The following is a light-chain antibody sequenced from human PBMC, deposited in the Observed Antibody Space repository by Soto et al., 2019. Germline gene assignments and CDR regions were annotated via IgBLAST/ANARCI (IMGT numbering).Light chain of an antibody. CDR3: QQYYSYPPPWT. CDR2: AAS. CDR1: QGISSY. J-gene: IGKJ1*01. Sequence: AIRMTQSPSSLSASTGDSVTITCRASQGISSYLAWYQQKPGKAPKLLIYAASTLQSGVPSRFSGSGSGTDFTLTISCLQSEDCATYYCQQYYSYPPPWTVGQGTKVEIK. V-gene: IGKV1-8*01.